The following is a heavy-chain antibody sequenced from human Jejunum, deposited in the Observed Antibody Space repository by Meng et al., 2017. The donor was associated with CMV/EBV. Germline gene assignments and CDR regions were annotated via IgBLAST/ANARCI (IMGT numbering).Heavy chain of an antibody. CDR3: ARVEVGITSGDY. J-gene: IGHJ4*02. CDR1: GYTFTNYG. D-gene: IGHD1-26*01. Sequence: QAQLVTFGGEVKEPGASLKVSCKASGYTFTNYGITWVRQAPGQGLEWMGWISAYNGNTNYAQTLQGRVTMTTDTSTSTAYMELRSLRSDDTAVYYCARVEVGITSGDYWGQGTLVTVSS. CDR2: ISAYNGNT. V-gene: IGHV1-18*01.